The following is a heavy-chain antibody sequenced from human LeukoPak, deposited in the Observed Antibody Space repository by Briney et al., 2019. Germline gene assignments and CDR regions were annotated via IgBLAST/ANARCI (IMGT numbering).Heavy chain of an antibody. CDR3: ARGDWAPFDY. Sequence: GGSLRLSCAASGFTFSDYWMNWVRQAPGKGLEWVANIDRDGGGKYYLDSVKGRFTTSRDNAKSSLYLQIDSLRAEDTAVYYCARGDWAPFDYWGQGSLLTVSS. CDR2: IDRDGGGK. CDR1: GFTFSDYW. J-gene: IGHJ4*02. D-gene: IGHD2-21*02. V-gene: IGHV3-7*01.